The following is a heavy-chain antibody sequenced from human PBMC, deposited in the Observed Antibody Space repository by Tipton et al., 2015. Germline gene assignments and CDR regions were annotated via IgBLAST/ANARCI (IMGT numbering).Heavy chain of an antibody. J-gene: IGHJ3*02. D-gene: IGHD6-13*01. Sequence: SLRLSCAASGFTFSSYSMNWVRQAPGKGLEWVSYISSSSSTIYYADSVKGRFTISRDNAKNSLYLQMNSLRAEDTAVYYCARNKIATSAVDAFDIWGQGTMVTVSS. CDR2: ISSSSSTI. CDR1: GFTFSSYS. V-gene: IGHV3-48*01. CDR3: ARNKIATSAVDAFDI.